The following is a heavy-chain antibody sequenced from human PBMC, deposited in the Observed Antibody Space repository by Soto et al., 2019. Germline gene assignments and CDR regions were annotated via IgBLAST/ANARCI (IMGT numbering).Heavy chain of an antibody. J-gene: IGHJ1*01. Sequence: EVQLLQSGGGLVQPGESLRLSCAASGFAFWNLAMTWVRQAPGKGLECVSGVVGSGETYYADSVKGRFTISRDLSKNTLYLQMNSLRAEDTAVYYCAKDAVYNDGLWLMEHWGQGVLVTASS. CDR3: AKDAVYNDGLWLMEH. CDR1: GFAFWNLA. CDR2: VVGSGET. D-gene: IGHD2-21*01. V-gene: IGHV3-23*01.